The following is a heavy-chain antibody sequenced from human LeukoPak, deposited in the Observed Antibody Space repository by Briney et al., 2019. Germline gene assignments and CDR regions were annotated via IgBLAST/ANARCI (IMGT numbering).Heavy chain of an antibody. J-gene: IGHJ6*02. CDR1: GFIFDTYG. Sequence: GTSLRLSRAASGFIFDTYGMLWVRQAPGKGLEWVAVIAYDGSNKYHADSLKGRFTISRDNSKNTLYLQMNSLRGEDMAVYYCAKEKALGTINYGLDFWGQGTTVTVSS. D-gene: IGHD1-1*01. CDR3: AKEKALGTINYGLDF. CDR2: IAYDGSNK. V-gene: IGHV3-30*18.